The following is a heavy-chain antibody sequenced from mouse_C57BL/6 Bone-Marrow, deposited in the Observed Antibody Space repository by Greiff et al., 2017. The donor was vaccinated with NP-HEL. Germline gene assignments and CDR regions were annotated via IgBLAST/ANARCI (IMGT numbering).Heavy chain of an antibody. D-gene: IGHD2-3*01. CDR2: IYPRSGNT. CDR3: AREGMVTGEYYYDY. CDR1: GYTFTSYC. J-gene: IGHJ2*01. V-gene: IGHV1-81*01. Sequence: QVQLQQSGAELARPGASVKLSCKASGYTFTSYCMNWVKQRPGQGLEWIGEIYPRSGNTNYNGKFKGKATLTADKSSSTAYMELRSLTSEDDAVYFCAREGMVTGEYYYDYWGQGTTLTVSS.